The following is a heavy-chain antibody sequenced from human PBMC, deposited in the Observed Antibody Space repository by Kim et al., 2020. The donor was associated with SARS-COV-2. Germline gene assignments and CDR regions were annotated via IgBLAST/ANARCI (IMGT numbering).Heavy chain of an antibody. V-gene: IGHV4-39*01. CDR3: ARLRFLEWPPFGMDV. D-gene: IGHD3-3*01. Sequence: PSLKSPLPIAVDTPKNQFSLKLSSVTAADTAVYYCARLRFLEWPPFGMDVWGQGTTVTVSS. J-gene: IGHJ6*02.